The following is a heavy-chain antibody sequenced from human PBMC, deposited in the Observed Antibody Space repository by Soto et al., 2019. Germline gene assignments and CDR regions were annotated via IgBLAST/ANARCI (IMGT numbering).Heavy chain of an antibody. CDR1: GFPFINFA. V-gene: IGHV3-23*01. CDR3: AKLGFSGTYFHFDY. CDR2: ISGSGGRT. Sequence: GGSLRLSCEASGFPFINFAMNWVRQSPGKGLEWVSSISGSGGRTWYADSVRGRFTISRDNSQNTLYLQMNGLRGEDTAVYYCAKLGFSGTYFHFDYWGQGALVTVS. J-gene: IGHJ4*02. D-gene: IGHD3-10*01.